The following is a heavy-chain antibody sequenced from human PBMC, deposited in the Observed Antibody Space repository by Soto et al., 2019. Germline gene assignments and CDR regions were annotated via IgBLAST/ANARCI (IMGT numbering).Heavy chain of an antibody. CDR2: ITGSGGAM. CDR1: GFDFSGSE. V-gene: IGHV3-48*03. CDR3: AREGLLEAYDF. Sequence: GGSLRLSCTASGFDFSGSEMNWFRQAPGKGLEWVAYITGSGGAMFHADSLKGRFSISRDNAKNSLFLQMNSLRADDTAVYYCAREGLLEAYDFWGQGTLVTVSS. J-gene: IGHJ4*02. D-gene: IGHD1-1*01.